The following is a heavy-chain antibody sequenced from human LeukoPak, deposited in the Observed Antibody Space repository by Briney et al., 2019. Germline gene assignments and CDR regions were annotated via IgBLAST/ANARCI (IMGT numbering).Heavy chain of an antibody. J-gene: IGHJ4*02. D-gene: IGHD3-22*01. CDR1: GFTFSDYY. V-gene: IGHV3-23*01. CDR3: AKDRRYYDSSGYDDY. CDR2: ISGSGGST. Sequence: GGSLRLSCAASGFTFSDYYMSWIRQAPGKGLEWVSAISGSGGSTYYADSVKGRFTISRDNSKNTLYLQMNSLRAEDTAVYYCAKDRRYYDSSGYDDYWGQGTLVTVSS.